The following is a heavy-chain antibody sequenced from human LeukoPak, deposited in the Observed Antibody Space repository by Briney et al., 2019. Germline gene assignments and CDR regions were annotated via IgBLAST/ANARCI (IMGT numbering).Heavy chain of an antibody. J-gene: IGHJ5*02. CDR1: GFTFRSYG. V-gene: IGHV3-53*01. Sequence: GGSLRLSCAASGFTFRSYGMSWVRQAPGQGLEWVSIIYSGGTTHYADSVKGRCTISRDNTKNTLYLQMDSLRAEDTAVYYCARTYYSGSGTYQRWFDPWGQGTLVTVSS. CDR2: IYSGGTT. CDR3: ARTYYSGSGTYQRWFDP. D-gene: IGHD3-10*01.